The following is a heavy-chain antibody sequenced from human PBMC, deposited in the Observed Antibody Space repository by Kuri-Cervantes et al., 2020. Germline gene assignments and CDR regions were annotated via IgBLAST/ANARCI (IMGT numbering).Heavy chain of an antibody. J-gene: IGHJ3*02. V-gene: IGHV1-2*02. D-gene: IGHD1-26*01. CDR1: GYTFTGYY. CDR3: TRGEGAKGAFDI. CDR2: INPNSGGT. Sequence: ASVKVSCKASGYTFTGYYMHWVRQAPGQGLEWMGWINPNSGGTNYAQKFQGRVTMTEDTSTDTAYMELSSLRSEDTAVYYCTRGEGAKGAFDIWGQGTMVTVSS.